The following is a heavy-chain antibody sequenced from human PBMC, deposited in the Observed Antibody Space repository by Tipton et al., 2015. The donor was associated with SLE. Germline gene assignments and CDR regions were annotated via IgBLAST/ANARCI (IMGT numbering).Heavy chain of an antibody. V-gene: IGHV4-38-2*02. CDR3: ARETSEDSSGHSDAFDI. D-gene: IGHD6-19*01. CDR1: GDSISSGDYY. J-gene: IGHJ3*02. CDR2: INHSGST. Sequence: TLSLTCTVSGDSISSGDYYWSWIRQPPGKGLEWIGEINHSGSTNYNPSLKSRVTISVDTSKNQFSLKLSSVTAADTAVYYCARETSEDSSGHSDAFDIWGQGTMVTVSS.